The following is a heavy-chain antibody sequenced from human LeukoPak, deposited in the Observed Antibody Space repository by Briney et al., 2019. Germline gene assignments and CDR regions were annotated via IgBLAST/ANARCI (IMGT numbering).Heavy chain of an antibody. J-gene: IGHJ3*01. CDR1: GFTFSDYA. CDR2: IRGTGGTT. V-gene: IGHV3-23*01. D-gene: IGHD4-17*01. CDR3: GKDPNGDYVGAFDF. Sequence: GGSLRLSCAASGFTFSDYAVIWVRQAPGKGLEWISAIRGTGGTTYYADSVKGRCTISRDNSRNTVYLQMNSLRAEDTALYLCGKDPNGDYVGAFDFWGPGTMVTVSS.